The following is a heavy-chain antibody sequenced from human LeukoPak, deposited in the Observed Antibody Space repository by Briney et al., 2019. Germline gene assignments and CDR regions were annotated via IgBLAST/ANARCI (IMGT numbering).Heavy chain of an antibody. V-gene: IGHV4-34*01. CDR2: INHSGST. D-gene: IGHD6-19*01. CDR3: ARIFRGYSSGWYVPRAFDI. CDR1: GGSFSGYY. Sequence: PSETLSLTCAVYGGSFSGYYWSWIRQPPGKGLEWIGKINHSGSTNYNPSLKSRVTISVDTSKNQFSLKLSSVTAADTAVYYCARIFRGYSSGWYVPRAFDIWGQGTMVTVSS. J-gene: IGHJ3*02.